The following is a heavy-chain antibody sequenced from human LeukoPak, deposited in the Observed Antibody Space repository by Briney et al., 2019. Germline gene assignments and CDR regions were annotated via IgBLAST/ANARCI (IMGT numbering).Heavy chain of an antibody. V-gene: IGHV4-4*07. D-gene: IGHD6-13*01. Sequence: SETLSLTCTVSGGSINSHYWSWVRQPAGQGLEWIGRIYPSGTTFYNPSLKSRVTMSVDTSKNQFSLKLSSVTAADTAVYYCVREVSWYGEVLYFDSWGQGTLVTFSS. CDR1: GGSINSHY. J-gene: IGHJ4*02. CDR2: IYPSGTT. CDR3: VREVSWYGEVLYFDS.